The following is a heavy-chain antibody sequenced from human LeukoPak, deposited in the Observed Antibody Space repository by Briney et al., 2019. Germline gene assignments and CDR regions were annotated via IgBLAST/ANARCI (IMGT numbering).Heavy chain of an antibody. Sequence: SETLSLTCAVYGGSFSGYYWSWIRQPPGKGLEWIGEINHSGSTNYNPSLKSRVTISVDTSKNQFSLKLSSVTAADTAVYYCARGDNRWLRKFDYWGQGTLVTVSS. CDR3: ARGDNRWLRKFDY. CDR2: INHSGST. D-gene: IGHD5-12*01. J-gene: IGHJ4*02. CDR1: GGSFSGYY. V-gene: IGHV4-34*01.